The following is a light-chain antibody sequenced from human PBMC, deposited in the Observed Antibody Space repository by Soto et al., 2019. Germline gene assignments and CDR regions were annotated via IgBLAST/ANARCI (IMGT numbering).Light chain of an antibody. J-gene: IGKJ5*01. CDR3: QEENKWPTT. V-gene: IGKV3-15*01. CDR2: GAS. Sequence: EIVMTQSPATLSVSPGERATLSCRASQSVSSSLGWYQQIPGQAPRLLIYGASTRATGIPARFSGSGSGTEFAFIISSLQSEDFAAYYCQEENKWPTTLGQETRLEIK. CDR1: QSVSSS.